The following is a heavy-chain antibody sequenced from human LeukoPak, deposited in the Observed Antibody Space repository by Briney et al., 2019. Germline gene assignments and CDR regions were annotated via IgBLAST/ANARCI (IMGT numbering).Heavy chain of an antibody. CDR1: GFTFSSYG. V-gene: IGHV3-30*03. CDR2: ISYDGSNK. Sequence: PGRSLRLSCAASGFTFSSYGMHWVRQAPGKGLEWVAVISYDGSNKYYADSVKGRFTISRDNSKNTLYLQMNSLRAEDTAVYYCARDSSYCSSTSCYRLGGMDVWGQGTTVTVSS. D-gene: IGHD2-2*01. CDR3: ARDSSYCSSTSCYRLGGMDV. J-gene: IGHJ6*02.